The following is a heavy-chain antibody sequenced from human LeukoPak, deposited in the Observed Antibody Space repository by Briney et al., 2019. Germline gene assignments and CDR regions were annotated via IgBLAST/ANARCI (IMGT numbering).Heavy chain of an antibody. D-gene: IGHD1-26*01. CDR3: ARGGNYFRFDP. CDR1: GYTFTNYI. CDR2: ISAYNGNT. J-gene: IGHJ5*02. V-gene: IGHV1-18*01. Sequence: ASVKVSCKASGYTFTNYIISWVRQAPGQGLEWMGWISAYNGNTNYAQKLQGRVTMTTDTSTATAYMELRRLRSDDTAVYYCARGGNYFRFDPWGQGTLVTVSS.